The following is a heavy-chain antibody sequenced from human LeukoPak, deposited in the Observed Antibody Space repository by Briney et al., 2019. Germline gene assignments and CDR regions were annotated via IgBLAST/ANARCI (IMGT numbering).Heavy chain of an antibody. Sequence: SETLSLTCTVSGGSISSYYWTWVRQPAGKGLEWIGRIYSSGSTNYNPSLKSRVSMSVDTSKNQFSLKLSSVTAADSALYYCASAAALDSWGQGTLVTVSS. CDR3: ASAAALDS. CDR2: IYSSGST. J-gene: IGHJ4*02. V-gene: IGHV4-4*07. D-gene: IGHD6-13*01. CDR1: GGSISSYY.